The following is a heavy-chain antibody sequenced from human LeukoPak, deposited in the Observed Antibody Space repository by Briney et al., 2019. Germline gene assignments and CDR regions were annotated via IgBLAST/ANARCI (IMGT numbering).Heavy chain of an antibody. CDR2: VHHSGRT. D-gene: IGHD3-3*01. CDR3: ARDHLANLASRLFDP. V-gene: IGHV4-38-2*02. Sequence: SETLSLTCAVSGYSISSDYYWGWIRQPPGKGLEWIGSVHHSGRTYYNPSLKSRVTISVDTSKNQFSLKLNSVTAADTAVYYCARDHLANLASRLFDPWGQGSLVTVSS. J-gene: IGHJ5*02. CDR1: GYSISSDYY.